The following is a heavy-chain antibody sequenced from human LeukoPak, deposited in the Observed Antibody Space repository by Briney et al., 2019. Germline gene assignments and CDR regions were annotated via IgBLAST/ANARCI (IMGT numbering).Heavy chain of an antibody. CDR2: ISSSSSTI. CDR3: AREPSSSLLRPKSNWFDP. Sequence: PGGSLRLSCAASGFTFSSYSMNWVRQAPGKGLEWVSYISSSSSTIYYADSVKGRFTISRDNGKNSLYLQMNSLRAEDTAVYYCAREPSSSLLRPKSNWFDPWGQGTLVTVSS. D-gene: IGHD6-13*01. V-gene: IGHV3-48*01. J-gene: IGHJ5*02. CDR1: GFTFSSYS.